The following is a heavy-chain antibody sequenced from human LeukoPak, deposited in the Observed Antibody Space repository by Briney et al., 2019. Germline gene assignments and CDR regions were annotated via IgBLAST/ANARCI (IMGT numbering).Heavy chain of an antibody. V-gene: IGHV3-23*01. J-gene: IGHJ4*02. D-gene: IGHD5-24*01. CDR3: AKDRDGYNPDY. CDR2: ISGSGGST. Sequence: GGSLRLSCAASGFTFSSYAMSWVRQAPGKGLEWVSAISGSGGSTYYADSVKGRFTISRDNSKNTLDLQMNSLRAGGTDVYYCAKDRDGYNPDYWGQGTLVTVSS. CDR1: GFTFSSYA.